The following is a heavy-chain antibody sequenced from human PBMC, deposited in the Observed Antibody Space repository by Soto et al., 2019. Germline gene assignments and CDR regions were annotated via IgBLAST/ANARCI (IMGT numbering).Heavy chain of an antibody. CDR1: GYTFTGYY. V-gene: IGHV1-2*02. D-gene: IGHD3-22*01. J-gene: IGHJ4*02. Sequence: ASVKVSRTASGYTFTGYYMHGVRQAPGQGLEWMGWINPNSGGTNYAQKLQGRVTMTRDTSISTAYMELSRLRSDDTAVYYCAVSYDCSGYTLGYWGQGTLVTVSS. CDR3: AVSYDCSGYTLGY. CDR2: INPNSGGT.